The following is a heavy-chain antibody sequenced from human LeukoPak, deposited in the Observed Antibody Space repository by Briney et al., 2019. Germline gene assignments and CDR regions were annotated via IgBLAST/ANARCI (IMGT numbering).Heavy chain of an antibody. V-gene: IGHV3-9*01. J-gene: IGHJ6*02. CDR3: AKHMRATNTYSFFGLDV. D-gene: IGHD1-26*01. Sequence: PGRSLRLSCAATGFTFKDYGMHWVRPPPGKGLEWVSSINWNGGGTDYADSVKGRFTISRDNAKNSLYLQLSSLRPEDTALYYCAKHMRATNTYSFFGLDVWGQGTTVTVSS. CDR1: GFTFKDYG. CDR2: INWNGGGT.